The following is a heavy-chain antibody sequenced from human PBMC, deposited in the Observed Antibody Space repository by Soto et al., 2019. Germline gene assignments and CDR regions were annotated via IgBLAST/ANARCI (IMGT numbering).Heavy chain of an antibody. CDR3: ARDGFGMLGPAASEPHPHYYYYYMDV. CDR1: GFTFSSYS. J-gene: IGHJ6*03. Sequence: GGSLRLSCAASGFTFSSYSMNWVRQAPGKGLEWVSSISSSSSYIYYADSVKGRFTISRDNAKNSLYLQMNSLRAEDTAVYYCARDGFGMLGPAASEPHPHYYYYYMDVWGKGTTVTVSS. V-gene: IGHV3-21*01. CDR2: ISSSSSYI. D-gene: IGHD2-2*01.